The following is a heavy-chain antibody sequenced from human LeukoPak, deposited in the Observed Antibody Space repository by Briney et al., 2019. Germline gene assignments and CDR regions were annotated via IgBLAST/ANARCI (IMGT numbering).Heavy chain of an antibody. D-gene: IGHD3-3*01. CDR2: IYYSGST. J-gene: IGHJ4*02. CDR1: GGSISSGGYY. CDR3: ARGDDFPYYFDY. Sequence: SETLSLTCTVSGGSISSGGYYWRWIRQHPGKGLEWIGYIYYSGSTYYNPSLKSRLTISVDTSKNQFSLKLSSVTAADTAVYFCARGDDFPYYFDYWGQGTLVTVSS. V-gene: IGHV4-31*03.